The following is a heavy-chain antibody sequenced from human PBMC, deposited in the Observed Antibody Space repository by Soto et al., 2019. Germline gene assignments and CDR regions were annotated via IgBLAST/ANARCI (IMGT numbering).Heavy chain of an antibody. CDR3: TTGQWELLPGYYYGMDV. J-gene: IGHJ6*02. CDR1: GFHFNTYG. V-gene: IGHV3-15*01. D-gene: IGHD1-26*01. Sequence: GGSLRLSCEASGFHFNTYGIHWVRQAPGKGLEWVGRIKSKTDGGTTDYAAPVKGRFTISRDDSKNTLYLQMNSLKTEDTAVYYCTTGQWELLPGYYYGMDVWGQGTTVTVSS. CDR2: IKSKTDGGTT.